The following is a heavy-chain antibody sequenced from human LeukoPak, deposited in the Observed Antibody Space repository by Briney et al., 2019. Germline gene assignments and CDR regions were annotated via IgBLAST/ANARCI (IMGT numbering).Heavy chain of an antibody. CDR1: GYTFTNYG. D-gene: IGHD3-16*02. Sequence: ASVTVSCKASGYTFTNYGISWVRQAPGQGLEWMGWSSPYNGKTNYAQKLQGRVTMTTDTSTSTAYMELRSLRSDDTAMYYCARRLLTFGGVIGGPQALEYFQHWGQGTLVTVSS. CDR3: ARRLLTFGGVIGGPQALEYFQH. CDR2: SSPYNGKT. J-gene: IGHJ1*01. V-gene: IGHV1-18*01.